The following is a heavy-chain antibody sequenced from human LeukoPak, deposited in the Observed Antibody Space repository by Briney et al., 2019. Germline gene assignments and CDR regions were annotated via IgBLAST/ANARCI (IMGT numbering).Heavy chain of an antibody. V-gene: IGHV3-23*01. CDR2: ISDSGDST. Sequence: PGGSLRLSCAASGFTFSSDAMSWVRQAPGKGLEWVSAISDSGDSTYYADSVKGRFTISRDNSKNTLYLQMSSPRAEDTAVYYCAKYAVVGTPFFDYWGQGTLVTIS. J-gene: IGHJ4*02. CDR1: GFTFSSDA. D-gene: IGHD2-15*01. CDR3: AKYAVVGTPFFDY.